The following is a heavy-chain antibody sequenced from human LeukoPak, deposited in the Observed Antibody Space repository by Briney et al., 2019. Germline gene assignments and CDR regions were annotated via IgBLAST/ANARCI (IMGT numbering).Heavy chain of an antibody. CDR1: GDSISRSSHY. CDR3: ARAARKTETGIKAGGGNYYSYYMDV. Sequence: SETLSLTCTVSGDSISRSSHYWGWIRQPPGRGLEWIGSVYYSGTASYNPSLESRVTISVDTSKNQFSLKLSSVTAADTAVFYCARAARKTETGIKAGGGNYYSYYMDVWGKGTTVIVSS. J-gene: IGHJ6*03. D-gene: IGHD1-14*01. V-gene: IGHV4-39*07. CDR2: VYYSGTA.